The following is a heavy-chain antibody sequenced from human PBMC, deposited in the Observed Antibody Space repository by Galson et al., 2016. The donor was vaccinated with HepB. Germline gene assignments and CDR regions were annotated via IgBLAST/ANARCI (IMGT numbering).Heavy chain of an antibody. D-gene: IGHD4-17*01. Sequence: SLRLSCAVSGFTFSRYAMSWVRQAPGKGLEWVSTISAGSGPTDYADSVKGRFTISRDNSNNTLSLYMSRLRAEDTAVYYCAKALGVWYDNGDYEGGYFDDWGQGTLVTVSS. CDR3: AKALGVWYDNGDYEGGYFDD. J-gene: IGHJ4*02. CDR1: GFTFSRYA. CDR2: ISAGSGPT. V-gene: IGHV3-23*01.